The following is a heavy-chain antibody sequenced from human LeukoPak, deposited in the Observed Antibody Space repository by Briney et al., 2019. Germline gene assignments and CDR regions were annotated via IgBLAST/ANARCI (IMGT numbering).Heavy chain of an antibody. CDR2: IYSGGST. J-gene: IGHJ4*02. CDR1: GFTVSSNY. CDR3: ARDGIAARSSPFFDY. D-gene: IGHD6-6*01. Sequence: GGSLRLSCAASGFTVSSNYMSWVRQAPGKGLEWVSVIYSGGSTYYADSVKGRFTISRDNSKNTLYLQMNSLRAEDTAVYYCARDGIAARSSPFFDYWGQGTLVTVSS. V-gene: IGHV3-53*05.